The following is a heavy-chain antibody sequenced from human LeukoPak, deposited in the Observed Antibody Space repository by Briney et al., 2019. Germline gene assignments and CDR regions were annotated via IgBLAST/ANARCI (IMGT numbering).Heavy chain of an antibody. Sequence: SVKVSCKASGGTFSSYAISWVRQAPGQGLEWMGGIIPIFGTANYAQKFQGRVTITADESTSTAYMELSSLRSEDTAVYCCARVAAAPDYYYGMDVWGQGTTVTVSS. CDR3: ARVAAAPDYYYGMDV. CDR1: GGTFSSYA. J-gene: IGHJ6*02. V-gene: IGHV1-69*13. CDR2: IIPIFGTA. D-gene: IGHD6-13*01.